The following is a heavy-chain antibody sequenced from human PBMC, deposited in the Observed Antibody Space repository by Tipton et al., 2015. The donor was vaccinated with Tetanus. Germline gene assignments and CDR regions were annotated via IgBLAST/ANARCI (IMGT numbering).Heavy chain of an antibody. D-gene: IGHD3-22*01. J-gene: IGHJ6*02. V-gene: IGHV1-2*02. CDR2: IDPNSGGT. Sequence: QLVQSGAEVKKPGASVKVSCKASGYTFTGYYIYWVRQAPGQGLEWMGWIDPNSGGTVYAQKFQGRVTMTRDTSISTAYMELRSLRSDDTAVYYCARDRGDYIYYGMDVWGPGATVTVS. CDR3: ARDRGDYIYYGMDV. CDR1: GYTFTGYY.